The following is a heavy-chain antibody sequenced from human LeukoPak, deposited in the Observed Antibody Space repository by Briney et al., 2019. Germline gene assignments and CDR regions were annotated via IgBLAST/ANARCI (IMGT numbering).Heavy chain of an antibody. J-gene: IGHJ3*02. CDR1: GYTFTRHG. D-gene: IGHD2-21*02. CDR3: ARAIPFRYLLGGDYYERSSHGFDI. Sequence: GASVKVSCKASGYTFTRHGVNWVRQATGQGLEWMGWINPNSKNTGYAQKFQGRVTLTTDTSTSTAYMELSSLDSEDTAVYYCARAIPFRYLLGGDYYERSSHGFDIWGQGTMITVSS. V-gene: IGHV1-8*01. CDR2: INPNSKNT.